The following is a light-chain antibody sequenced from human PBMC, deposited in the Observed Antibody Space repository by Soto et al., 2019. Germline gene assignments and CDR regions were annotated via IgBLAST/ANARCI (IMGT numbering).Light chain of an antibody. CDR1: SSDVGGYDY. J-gene: IGLJ1*01. CDR2: EVS. CDR3: SSYAGSNNVYV. V-gene: IGLV2-8*01. Sequence: QSALTQLSSASGSPGQSVTISCTGTSSDVGGYDYVSWYQQHPGKAPKLMIYEVSKRPSGVPDRFSGSKSGNTASLTVSGLQAEDEADYYCSSYAGSNNVYVFGTGTKLTVL.